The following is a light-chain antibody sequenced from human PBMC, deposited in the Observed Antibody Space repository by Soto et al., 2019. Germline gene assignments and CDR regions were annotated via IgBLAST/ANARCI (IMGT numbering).Light chain of an antibody. CDR2: GAS. CDR3: QQYKNWPPYT. J-gene: IGKJ2*01. V-gene: IGKV3-15*01. Sequence: EIVMTQSPATLSVSPGERATLSCRASQSVNSNLAWYQQKPGQAPSLLIYGASTRAAGVPARFSGSGSGTEFTLTISSLQSEGFAVYYCQQYKNWPPYTFGQGTKLEIK. CDR1: QSVNSN.